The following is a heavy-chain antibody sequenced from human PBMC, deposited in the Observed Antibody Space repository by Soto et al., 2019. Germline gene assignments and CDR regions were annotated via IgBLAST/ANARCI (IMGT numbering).Heavy chain of an antibody. J-gene: IGHJ4*02. CDR3: GSWIAAVGY. V-gene: IGHV3-72*01. CDR1: GFTFSDHY. D-gene: IGHD6-13*01. Sequence: EVQLVESGGGLVQPGGSLRLSCAASGFTFSDHYMDWVRQAPEKGLEWVGRTKNKAQSYTTEYAASVKGRFTISRDDSKNSLYLQMNSLKTEDTAVYYCGSWIAAVGYWGQGTLVTVAS. CDR2: TKNKAQSYTT.